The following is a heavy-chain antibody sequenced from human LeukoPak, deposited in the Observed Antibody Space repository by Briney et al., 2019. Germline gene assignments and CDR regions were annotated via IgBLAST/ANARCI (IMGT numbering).Heavy chain of an antibody. CDR1: GFTFDDYA. J-gene: IGHJ3*02. CDR3: ARGGSYLSAFDI. V-gene: IGHV3-9*01. CDR2: ISWNSGSI. D-gene: IGHD1-26*01. Sequence: PGGPLRLSCAASGFTFDDYAMHWVRQAPGKGLEWVSGISWNSGSIGYADSVKGRFTISRDNSKNTLYLQMNSLRAEDTAVYYCARGGSYLSAFDIWGQGTMVTVSS.